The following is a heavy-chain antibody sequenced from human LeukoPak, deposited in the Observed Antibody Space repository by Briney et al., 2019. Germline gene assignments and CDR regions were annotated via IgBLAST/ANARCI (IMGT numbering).Heavy chain of an antibody. CDR1: GYTFTSYY. CDR2: INPSGGST. CDR3: ARGIAAAGFPFDY. V-gene: IGHV1-46*01. D-gene: IGHD6-13*01. J-gene: IGHJ4*02. Sequence: ASVKVSCKASGYTFTSYYMHWVRQAPGQGLEWMGIINPSGGSTSYAQKFQGRVTMTRDTSTSTAYMELRSLRSDDTAVYYCARGIAAAGFPFDYWGQGTLVTVSS.